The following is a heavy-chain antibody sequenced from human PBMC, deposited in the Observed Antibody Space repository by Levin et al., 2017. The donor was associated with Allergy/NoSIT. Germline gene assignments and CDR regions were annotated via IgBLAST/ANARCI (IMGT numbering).Heavy chain of an antibody. Sequence: SQTLSLTCTVSGGSISSYYWSWIRQPAGKGLEWIGRIYTSGSTNYNPSLKSRVTMSVDTSKNQFSLKLSSVTAADTAVYYCARSDCSGGSCYEPWDYWGQGTLVTVSS. CDR1: GGSISSYY. CDR2: IYTSGST. D-gene: IGHD2-15*01. V-gene: IGHV4-4*07. CDR3: ARSDCSGGSCYEPWDY. J-gene: IGHJ4*02.